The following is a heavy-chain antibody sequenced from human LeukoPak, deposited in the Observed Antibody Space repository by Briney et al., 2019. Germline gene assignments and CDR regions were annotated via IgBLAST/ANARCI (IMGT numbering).Heavy chain of an antibody. V-gene: IGHV1-2*02. CDR1: GYTFTGYY. CDR3: ARGKELTTITPLGSFDI. D-gene: IGHD5-24*01. CDR2: ISPNTGGT. J-gene: IGHJ3*02. Sequence: TVKVSCKASGYTFTGYYVHWVRQAPGQGLEHMGWISPNTGGTKYVPKFQGRVTMTRDTPISTAYMELSGLRSDDTAVYYCARGKELTTITPLGSFDIWGQETRVTVSS.